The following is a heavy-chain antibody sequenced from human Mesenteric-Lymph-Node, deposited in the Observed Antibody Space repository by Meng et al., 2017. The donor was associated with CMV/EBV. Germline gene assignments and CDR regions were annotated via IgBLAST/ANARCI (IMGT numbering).Heavy chain of an antibody. CDR3: ARRLGYCSSTSCFDTAMAIIPFDY. V-gene: IGHV4-61*01. CDR2: IYYSGST. J-gene: IGHJ4*02. CDR1: GGSVSSGSYY. Sequence: SETLSLTCTVSGGSVSSGSYYWSWIRQPPGKGLEWIGYIYYSGSTNYNPSLKSRVTISVDTSKNQFSLKLSSVTAADTAVYYCARRLGYCSSTSCFDTAMAIIPFDYWGQGTLVTVSS. D-gene: IGHD2-2*01.